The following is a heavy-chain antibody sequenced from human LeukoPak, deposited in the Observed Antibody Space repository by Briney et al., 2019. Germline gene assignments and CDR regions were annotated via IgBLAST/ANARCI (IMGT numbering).Heavy chain of an antibody. Sequence: GGSLRLSCAASGFTFSSYWMHWVRQALGKGLVWLSRVNSDGNITTYADSVRGRFTISRDNAKNTLYLQMNSLGAEDTAVYYCVRRGLVPAFDIWGQGTMVTVTS. D-gene: IGHD3-10*02. J-gene: IGHJ3*02. CDR1: GFTFSSYW. CDR2: VNSDGNIT. CDR3: VRRGLVPAFDI. V-gene: IGHV3-74*01.